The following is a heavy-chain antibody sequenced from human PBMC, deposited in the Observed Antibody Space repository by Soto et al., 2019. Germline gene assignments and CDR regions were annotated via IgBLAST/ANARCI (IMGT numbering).Heavy chain of an antibody. CDR2: IYYSGST. V-gene: IGHV4-31*03. CDR1: GGSISSGGYY. J-gene: IGHJ4*02. CDR3: ARQTYDFWIGYSPELYFDY. D-gene: IGHD3-3*01. Sequence: PSETLSLTCTVSGGSISSGGYYWSWIRQHPGKGLEWIGYIYYSGSTYYNPSLKSRVTISVDTSKNQFSLKLSSVTAADTAVYYCARQTYDFWIGYSPELYFDYWGQGNLVTVSS.